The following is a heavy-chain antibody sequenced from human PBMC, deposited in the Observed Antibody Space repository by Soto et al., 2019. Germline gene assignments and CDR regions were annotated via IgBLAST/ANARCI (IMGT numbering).Heavy chain of an antibody. Sequence: PGGSLRLSCAVSGFTFNNYAMHWVRQAPGKGLEWVSASSGSGVNTYYADSVKGRFIISRDNSKNTLYLQMNSLRAEDTAIYYCAKFFRKFYDSSGYDDYWGQGILVTVSS. D-gene: IGHD3-22*01. CDR2: SSGSGVNT. CDR3: AKFFRKFYDSSGYDDY. J-gene: IGHJ4*02. CDR1: GFTFNNYA. V-gene: IGHV3-23*01.